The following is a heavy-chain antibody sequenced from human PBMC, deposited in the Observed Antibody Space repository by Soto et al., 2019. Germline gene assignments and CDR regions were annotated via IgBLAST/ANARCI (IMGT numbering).Heavy chain of an antibody. D-gene: IGHD1-1*01. CDR3: WRHDKTALPPLDS. V-gene: IGHV1-69*06. J-gene: IGHJ4*02. Sequence: QVHLVQSGAEVKSPRSAVKVSCKVSGAGDTFSNYGLNWMRQAPGQGLEWMGGTIPAFGTANYAQKFQGRFTITPDTSTTTAYMELSSLRSDDTAVYYCWRHDKTALPPLDSWGQGTLVSVSS. CDR2: TIPAFGTA. CDR1: GAGDTFSNYG.